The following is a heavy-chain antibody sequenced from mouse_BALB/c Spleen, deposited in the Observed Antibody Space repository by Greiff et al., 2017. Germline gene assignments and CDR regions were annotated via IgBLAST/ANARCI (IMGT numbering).Heavy chain of an antibody. V-gene: IGHV2-9*02. D-gene: IGHD1-1*01. CDR1: GFSLTSYG. J-gene: IGHJ4*01. CDR2: IWAGGST. Sequence: VQLQQSGPGLVAPSQSLSITCTVSGFSLTSYGVHWVRQPPGKGLEWLGVIWAGGSTNYNSALMSRLSISKDNSKSQVFLKMNSLQTDDTAMYYCARDKGYYGSSYEAMDYWGQGTSVTVSS. CDR3: ARDKGYYGSSYEAMDY.